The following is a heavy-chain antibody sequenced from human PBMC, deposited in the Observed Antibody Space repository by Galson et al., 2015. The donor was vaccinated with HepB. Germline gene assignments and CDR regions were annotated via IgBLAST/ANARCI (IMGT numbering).Heavy chain of an antibody. D-gene: IGHD6-19*01. J-gene: IGHJ2*01. Sequence: PALVKPTQTLTLTCTFSGFSLSTTEMRVSWIRQPPGKALEWLARIDWDDDKFYSTSLKTRLTISKDTSKNQVVLTMTNMDPVDTATYYCARSGYSVGWYPWDLALWGRGTLVTVSS. CDR2: IDWDDDK. V-gene: IGHV2-70*04. CDR3: ARSGYSVGWYPWDLAL. CDR1: GFSLSTTEMR.